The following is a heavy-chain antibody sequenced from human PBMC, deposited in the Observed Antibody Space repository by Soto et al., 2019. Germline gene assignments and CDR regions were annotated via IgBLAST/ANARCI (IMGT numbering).Heavy chain of an antibody. CDR1: GYTFTGYY. V-gene: IGHV1-2*04. D-gene: IGHD2-21*02. CDR2: INPNSGGT. Sequence: VKVSCKASGYTFTGYYMHWVRQAPGQGLEWMGWINPNSGGTNYAQKFQGWVTMTRDTSISTAYMELSRLRSDDTAVYYCARGDYYYYYYMDVWGKGTTVTVSS. J-gene: IGHJ6*03. CDR3: ARGDYYYYYYMDV.